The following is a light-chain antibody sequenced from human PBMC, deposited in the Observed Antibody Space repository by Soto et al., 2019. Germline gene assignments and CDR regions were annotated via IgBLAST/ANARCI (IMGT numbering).Light chain of an antibody. CDR1: QSVSSNY. J-gene: IGKJ1*01. CDR2: GAS. Sequence: EIVLTQSPGTLSLSPGERATLSCRASQSVSSNYLAWYQQKPGQAPRPLIYGASSRATGIPDRFSGSGAGTDFTLTTSRLESKDFAVYYCQQYGSSPWTFGQGTKVEIK. V-gene: IGKV3-20*01. CDR3: QQYGSSPWT.